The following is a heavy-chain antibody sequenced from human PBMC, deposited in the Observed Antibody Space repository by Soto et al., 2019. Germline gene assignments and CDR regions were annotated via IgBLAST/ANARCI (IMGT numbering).Heavy chain of an antibody. D-gene: IGHD6-13*01. Sequence: PSETLSLTCTVSGCSISSSSYYWGWIRPPPGKGLEWIGSIYYSGSTYYNPSLKSRVTISVDTSKNQFSLKLSSVTAADTAVYYCARHGFRQQLVWGMDVWGQGTTVTVSS. V-gene: IGHV4-39*01. CDR1: GCSISSSSYY. J-gene: IGHJ6*02. CDR2: IYYSGST. CDR3: ARHGFRQQLVWGMDV.